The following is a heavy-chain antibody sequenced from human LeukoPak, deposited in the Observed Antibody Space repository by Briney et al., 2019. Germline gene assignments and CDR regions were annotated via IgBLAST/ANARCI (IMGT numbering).Heavy chain of an antibody. CDR1: GGSFSGYY. V-gene: IGHV4-34*01. D-gene: IGHD3-22*01. J-gene: IGHJ3*02. CDR3: ARDRRRYYDTSGYYYAAFDI. CDR2: INHSGST. Sequence: SETLSLTCAVYGGSFSGYYWSWIRQPPGKGLEWIGEINHSGSTNYNPSLKSRVTISVDTSKNQFSLKLSSVTAADTAVYYCARDRRRYYDTSGYYYAAFDIWGQGTMVTVSS.